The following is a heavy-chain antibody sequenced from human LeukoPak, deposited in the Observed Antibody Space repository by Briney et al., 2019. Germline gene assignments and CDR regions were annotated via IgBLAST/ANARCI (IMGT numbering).Heavy chain of an antibody. V-gene: IGHV4-39*01. CDR1: GGSISSSSYY. Sequence: SETLSLTCTVSGGSISSSSYYWDWIRQPPGKGLEWIGSIYYSGSTYYNPSLKSRVTISVDTSKNQFSLKLSSVTAADTAVYYCARRVGGTANWFDPWGQGTLVTVSS. CDR2: IYYSGST. CDR3: ARRVGGTANWFDP. D-gene: IGHD1/OR15-1a*01. J-gene: IGHJ5*02.